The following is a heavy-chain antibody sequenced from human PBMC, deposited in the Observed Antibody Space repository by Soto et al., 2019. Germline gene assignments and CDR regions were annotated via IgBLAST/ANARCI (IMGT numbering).Heavy chain of an antibody. D-gene: IGHD4-17*01. CDR3: ARRHGDYLHYYYGMDV. Sequence: PGESLKISCKGSGYSFTSYWISWVRQMPGKGLEWMGRIDPSDSYTNYSPSFQGHVTISADKSISTAYLQWSSLKASDTAMYYCARRHGDYLHYYYGMDVWGQGTTVTV. V-gene: IGHV5-10-1*01. CDR1: GYSFTSYW. J-gene: IGHJ6*02. CDR2: IDPSDSYT.